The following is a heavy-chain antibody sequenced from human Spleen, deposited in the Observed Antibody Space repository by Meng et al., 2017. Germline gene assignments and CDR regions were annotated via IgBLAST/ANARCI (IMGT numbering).Heavy chain of an antibody. V-gene: IGHV3-23*01. CDR2: ISGSGGST. D-gene: IGHD3-22*01. J-gene: IGHJ4*02. CDR1: GFTFSSYA. CDR3: AKYDVHDSSGYE. Sequence: GGSLRLSCAASGFTFSSYAMSWVRQAPGKGLEWVSAISGSGGSTYYADSVKGRFTISRDTSKNTLFLQMNSLRADDTALYYCAKYDVHDSSGYEWGQGTQVTVSS.